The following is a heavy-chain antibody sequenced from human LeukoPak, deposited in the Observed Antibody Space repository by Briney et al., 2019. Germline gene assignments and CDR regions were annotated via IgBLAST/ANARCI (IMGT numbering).Heavy chain of an antibody. CDR2: ISGSGGNS. Sequence: GGSLRLSCAASGFTFNNYAMSWVRQAPGKGLEWVSAISGSGGNSYYADSVKGRFTISRDNSKNTLYLQMNSLRAEDTAVYYCAKEIMETTYFDYWGQGTLVTVSS. CDR3: AKEIMETTYFDY. CDR1: GFTFNNYA. J-gene: IGHJ4*02. D-gene: IGHD3-16*01. V-gene: IGHV3-23*01.